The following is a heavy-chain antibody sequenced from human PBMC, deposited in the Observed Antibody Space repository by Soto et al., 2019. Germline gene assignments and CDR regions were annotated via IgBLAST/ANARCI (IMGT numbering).Heavy chain of an antibody. D-gene: IGHD2-21*01. V-gene: IGHV4-31*03. J-gene: IGHJ4*02. CDR2: IYYSRST. CDR1: GGSISSGGYY. Sequence: QLQLQESGPGLVKPSQTLSLTCTVSGGSISSGGYYWSWIRQHPGKGLEWIGYIYYSRSTYYNPSLKSRGTLSVDRFQNQFPLKLSSVIAAGTVVDDCARGVIHWGQGTLVTVSS. CDR3: ARGVIH.